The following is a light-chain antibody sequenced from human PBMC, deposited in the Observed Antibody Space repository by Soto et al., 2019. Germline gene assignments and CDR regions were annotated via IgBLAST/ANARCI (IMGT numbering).Light chain of an antibody. CDR1: QSVSSN. V-gene: IGKV3-15*01. CDR2: GAS. Sequence: EIVMTQSPATLSVSPGERATLSCRASQSVSSNLAWYQQKPGQAPRLLIYGASTRATGIPARFSGSGSGTEFTLTISSMQPDDFATYYCQQYHSYSWTFGQGTQVDIK. J-gene: IGKJ1*01. CDR3: QQYHSYSWT.